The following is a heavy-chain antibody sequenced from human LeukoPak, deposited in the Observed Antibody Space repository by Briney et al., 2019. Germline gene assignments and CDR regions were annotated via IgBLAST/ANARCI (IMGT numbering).Heavy chain of an antibody. D-gene: IGHD2-2*02. CDR3: AKGDTPNY. J-gene: IGHJ4*02. CDR2: ISASGYST. V-gene: IGHV3-23*01. Sequence: GGSLRLSCAASGFAFSSYAMSWVRQAPGKGLEWVSSISASGYSTYYADSVKGRFTISRDDSKNTLHLQMNSLRAEDTAVHYCAKGDTPNYWGQGPWSPSPQ. CDR1: GFAFSSYA.